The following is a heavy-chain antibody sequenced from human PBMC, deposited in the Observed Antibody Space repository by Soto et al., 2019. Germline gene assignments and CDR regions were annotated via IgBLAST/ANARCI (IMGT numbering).Heavy chain of an antibody. Sequence: GGSLRLSCAASGFTFSTHAMSWVRQAPGKGLDWVSSISGSGDSTFYAESVKGRFTISRDNSKNTLYLQMNSLRAEDTAVYYCAKRSSWYAAFEAWGQGTTVTVSS. CDR2: ISGSGDST. V-gene: IGHV3-23*01. D-gene: IGHD6-13*01. J-gene: IGHJ3*01. CDR1: GFTFSTHA. CDR3: AKRSSWYAAFEA.